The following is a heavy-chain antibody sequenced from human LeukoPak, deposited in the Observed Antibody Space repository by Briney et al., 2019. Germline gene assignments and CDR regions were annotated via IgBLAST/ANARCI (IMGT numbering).Heavy chain of an antibody. CDR1: GFTFNSFF. D-gene: IGHD7-27*01. V-gene: IGHV3-7*01. CDR2: ISQDGRET. CDR3: VRDLGHSRHYFEY. Sequence: GGSLTLSCAASGFTFNSFFLKWLRLTPGRELEWLACISQDGRETFYMDSVRGRFTISRDNTKNSLYLQMDSLRAEDTAVYFCVRDLGHSRHYFEYWGQGALVTVSS. J-gene: IGHJ4*02.